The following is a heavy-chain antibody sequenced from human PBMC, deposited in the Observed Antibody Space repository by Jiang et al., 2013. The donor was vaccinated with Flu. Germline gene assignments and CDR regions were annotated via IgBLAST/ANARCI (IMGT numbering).Heavy chain of an antibody. V-gene: IGHV1-2*06. CDR1: GYTFSGYY. D-gene: IGHD6-13*01. J-gene: IGHJ4*02. CDR2: INPNSGDT. Sequence: SCKASGYTFSGYYIHWVRQAPGQGLEWMGRINPNSGDTNHAQKFQGRVTMTRDTSISTAHMELSGLRSDDTAVYYCAREGAAAGLSVDYWGQGTLVTVSS. CDR3: AREGAAAGLSVDY.